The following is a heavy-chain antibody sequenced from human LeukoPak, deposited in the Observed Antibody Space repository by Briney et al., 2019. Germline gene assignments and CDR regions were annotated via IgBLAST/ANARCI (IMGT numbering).Heavy chain of an antibody. CDR3: ARHELDPDWYFDL. J-gene: IGHJ2*01. D-gene: IGHD6-13*01. CDR2: IYPGDSDT. V-gene: IGHV5-51*01. CDR1: GYSFTSYW. Sequence: GESLKISCKGSGYSFTSYWIGWVRQMPGKGLEWMGIIYPGDSDTRYSPSFQGQVTISADKSISTAYLQWSSLKASDTAVYYCARHELDPDWYFDLWGRGTLVTVSS.